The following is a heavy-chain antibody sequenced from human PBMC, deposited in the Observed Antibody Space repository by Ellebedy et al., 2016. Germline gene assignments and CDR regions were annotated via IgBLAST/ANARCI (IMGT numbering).Heavy chain of an antibody. CDR3: AKGVGLSSGYYFDY. CDR2: ISWNSGSI. D-gene: IGHD3-22*01. J-gene: IGHJ4*02. Sequence: GGSLRLSCAASGFTFDDYAMHWVRQAPGKGLEWVSGISWNSGSISYADSVKGRFTISRDNAKNSLYLQMNSLRAEDTALYYCAKGVGLSSGYYFDYWGQGTLVTVSS. CDR1: GFTFDDYA. V-gene: IGHV3-9*01.